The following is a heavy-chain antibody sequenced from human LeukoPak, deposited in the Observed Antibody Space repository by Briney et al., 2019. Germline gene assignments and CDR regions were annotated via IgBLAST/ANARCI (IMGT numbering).Heavy chain of an antibody. CDR3: ARHVATTVTPDYYFDY. CDR2: IYPGDSDT. D-gene: IGHD4-17*01. V-gene: IGHV5-51*01. CDR1: GYSFTSYW. J-gene: IGHJ4*02. Sequence: GESLKISCKGSGYSFTSYWIGWVRQMPGKGLEWMGIIYPGDSDTRYSPSFQGQVTISADKSIGTAYLQWSSLKASDTAMYYCARHVATTVTPDYYFDYWGQGTLVTVSS.